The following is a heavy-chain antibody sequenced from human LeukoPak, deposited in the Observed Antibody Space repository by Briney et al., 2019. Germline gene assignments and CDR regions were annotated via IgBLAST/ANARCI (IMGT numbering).Heavy chain of an antibody. CDR2: INWNGGST. Sequence: GGSLRLSCAASGFTFDDYGMSWVRQAPGKGLEWVSGINWNGGSTGYADSVKGRFTISRDNAKNSLYLQMNSLRAEDTALYYCASFITIFGVAIIYYYYMDVWGKGTTVTVSS. V-gene: IGHV3-20*04. J-gene: IGHJ6*03. CDR3: ASFITIFGVAIIYYYYMDV. CDR1: GFTFDDYG. D-gene: IGHD3-3*01.